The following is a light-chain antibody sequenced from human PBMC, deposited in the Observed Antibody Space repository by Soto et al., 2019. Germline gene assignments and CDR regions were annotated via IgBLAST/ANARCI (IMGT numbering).Light chain of an antibody. J-gene: IGKJ1*01. CDR1: QSVSSSY. CDR2: GAS. V-gene: IGKV3-20*01. CDR3: QQYGSSPGT. Sequence: EIVLTQSPGTLSLSPGERATLSCRASQSVSSSYLAWYQQKPGQAPRLLIYGASIRSSGIPDRFRGSGSGTDFTLTISRLEPEDFAVYYCQQYGSSPGTFGQGTKVEIK.